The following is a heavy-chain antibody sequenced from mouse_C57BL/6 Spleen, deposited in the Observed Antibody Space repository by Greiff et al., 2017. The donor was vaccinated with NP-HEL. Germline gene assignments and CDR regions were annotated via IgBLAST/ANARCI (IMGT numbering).Heavy chain of an antibody. J-gene: IGHJ3*01. CDR3: TRFYYDYDAAWFAY. CDR1: GYTFTDYE. V-gene: IGHV1-15*01. D-gene: IGHD2-4*01. CDR2: IDPETGGT. Sequence: QVQLKESGAELVRPGASVTLSCKASGYTFTDYEMHWVKQTPVHGLEWIGAIDPETGGTAYNQKFKGKAILTADKSSSTAYMELRSLTSEDSAVYYCTRFYYDYDAAWFAYWGQGTLVTVSA.